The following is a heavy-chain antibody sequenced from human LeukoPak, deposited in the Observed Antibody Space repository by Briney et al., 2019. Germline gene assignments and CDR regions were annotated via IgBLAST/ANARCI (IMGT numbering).Heavy chain of an antibody. CDR3: ARDRGIVVVVAAYDAFDI. Sequence: SVKVSCKASGRTFRSYAISWVRQAPGQGLEWMGRIIPIFGTANYAQKFQGRVTITTDESTSTAYMELSSLRSEDTAVYYCARDRGIVVVVAAYDAFDIWGQGTMVTVSS. CDR1: GRTFRSYA. J-gene: IGHJ3*02. V-gene: IGHV1-69*05. D-gene: IGHD2-15*01. CDR2: IIPIFGTA.